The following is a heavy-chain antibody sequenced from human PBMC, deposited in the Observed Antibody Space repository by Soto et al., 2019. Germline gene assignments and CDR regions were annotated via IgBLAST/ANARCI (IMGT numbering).Heavy chain of an antibody. D-gene: IGHD3-22*01. CDR3: ARSQLVNSGYDHFDY. Sequence: QVQLQESGPGLVKPSVTLSLTCAVSGGSISSSNWWSWVRQPPGKGLEWIGEIYHSGSTNYNPSLRSRVTKAVDKSKNQFSRRRSTVTAADTAVDDCARSQLVNSGYDHFDYWGQGTLVAVSS. V-gene: IGHV4-4*02. CDR1: GGSISSSNW. J-gene: IGHJ4*02. CDR2: IYHSGST.